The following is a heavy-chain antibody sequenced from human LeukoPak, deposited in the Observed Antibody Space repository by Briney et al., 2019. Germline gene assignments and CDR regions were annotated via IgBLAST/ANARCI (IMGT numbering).Heavy chain of an antibody. V-gene: IGHV3-53*01. D-gene: IGHD3-10*01. J-gene: IGHJ6*03. CDR1: GFSFSSYE. Sequence: PGGSLRLSCVASGFSFSSYEMNWVRQAPGKGLEWVSFIYSDNTHYSDSVKGRFTISRDNSKNTLYLQMNNLRVDDTAVYYCARSLRVRGVPDYMDVWGKGTTVTVYS. CDR2: IYSDNT. CDR3: ARSLRVRGVPDYMDV.